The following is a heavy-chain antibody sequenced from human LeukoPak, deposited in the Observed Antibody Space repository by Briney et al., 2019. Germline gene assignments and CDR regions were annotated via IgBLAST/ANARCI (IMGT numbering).Heavy chain of an antibody. Sequence: GGSLRLSCAASGFTFSSYSMNWVRQAPGKGLEWVSSISSSSSYIYYADSVKGRFTISRDNAKNSLYLQMNSLRAEDTAVYYCARDGVYCSGGSCYPYYFDYWGQGTLVTVSS. V-gene: IGHV3-21*01. CDR3: ARDGVYCSGGSCYPYYFDY. J-gene: IGHJ4*02. D-gene: IGHD2-15*01. CDR1: GFTFSSYS. CDR2: ISSSSSYI.